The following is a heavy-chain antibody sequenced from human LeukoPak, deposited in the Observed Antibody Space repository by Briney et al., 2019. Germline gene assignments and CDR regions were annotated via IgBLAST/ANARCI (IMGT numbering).Heavy chain of an antibody. D-gene: IGHD4-17*01. CDR2: IYYSGST. Sequence: SETLSLTCTVSGGSISSYYWSWIRQPPGKGLEWIGYIYYSGSTNYNPSLKSRVTISVDTPKNQFSLKLSSVTAADTAVYYCARGDYGDYTPFDLWGRGTLVTVSS. J-gene: IGHJ2*01. CDR1: GGSISSYY. CDR3: ARGDYGDYTPFDL. V-gene: IGHV4-59*12.